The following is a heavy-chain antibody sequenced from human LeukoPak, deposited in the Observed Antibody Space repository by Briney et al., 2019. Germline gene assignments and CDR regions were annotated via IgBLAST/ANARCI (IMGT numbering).Heavy chain of an antibody. V-gene: IGHV3-33*01. J-gene: IGHJ4*02. CDR1: DSTSVSNA. CDR3: GRDLAVGRPSFDS. Sequence: GFSWGFSGTTPDSTSVSNALHWFRRVQAKGLEWLPDIWYHGRNQYYADSVKGRFTISRDNSKSTLYLQMNSLRVEDTAVYFCGRDLAVGRPSFDSWGQGTLVTVSS. D-gene: IGHD3/OR15-3a*01. CDR2: IWYHGRNQ.